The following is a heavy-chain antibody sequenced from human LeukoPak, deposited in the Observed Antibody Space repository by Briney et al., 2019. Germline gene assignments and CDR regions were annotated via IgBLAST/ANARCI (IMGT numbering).Heavy chain of an antibody. CDR2: ISSSRSYT. D-gene: IGHD3-22*01. V-gene: IGHV3-11*03. J-gene: IGHJ4*02. CDR1: GFIFSDHY. CDR3: ARLTYYYDSSGYYLFDY. Sequence: GGSLRLSCAASGFIFSDHYMNWIRQAPGKGLEWVSYISSSRSYTNYADCVKARFTIYRDNAKNSLYLQINSLRAEDTAVYHCARLTYYYDSSGYYLFDYWGQGTLVTVSS.